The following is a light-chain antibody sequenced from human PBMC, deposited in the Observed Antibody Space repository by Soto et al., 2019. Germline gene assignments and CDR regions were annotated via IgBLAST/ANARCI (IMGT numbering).Light chain of an antibody. V-gene: IGLV2-23*01. CDR3: CSYAGSSTWV. J-gene: IGLJ3*02. CDR2: EGS. CDR1: NSDVGSYNL. Sequence: QSALTQPASVSGSPGQSITISCTGTNSDVGSYNLVSWYQQHPGKAPKLMIYEGSKRPSGVSNRFSASRSGNTASLTFSGLQAEDEADYYCCSYAGSSTWVFGGGTKVTVL.